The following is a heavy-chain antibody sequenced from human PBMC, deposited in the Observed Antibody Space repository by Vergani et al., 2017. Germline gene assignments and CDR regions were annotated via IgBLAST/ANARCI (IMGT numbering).Heavy chain of an antibody. CDR3: ARGIGQLWRSYYYYMDV. Sequence: QVQLVQSGAEVKKPGSSVKVSCKASGGTFSSYAISWVRQAPGQGLEWMGGIIPIFGTANYAQKFQGRVTITADESTSTAYMELSSLRSEDTAVYYCARGIGQLWRSYYYYMDVWGKGTTVTVSS. CDR1: GGTFSSYA. CDR2: IIPIFGTA. J-gene: IGHJ6*03. D-gene: IGHD5-18*01. V-gene: IGHV1-69*01.